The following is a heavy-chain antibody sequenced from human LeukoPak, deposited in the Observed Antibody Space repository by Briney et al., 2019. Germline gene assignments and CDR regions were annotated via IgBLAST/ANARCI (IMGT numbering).Heavy chain of an antibody. Sequence: SETLSLTCTVSGGSINSGSYYWSWIRQPAGKGLESIGRIYASGSTNYNPSLKSRVTISVDTSKNQFSLKLSSVTAADTAVYYCARAAYGSGWYDWFDPWGQGTLVTVSS. CDR3: ARAAYGSGWYDWFDP. CDR1: GGSINSGSYY. J-gene: IGHJ5*02. D-gene: IGHD6-19*01. CDR2: IYASGST. V-gene: IGHV4-61*02.